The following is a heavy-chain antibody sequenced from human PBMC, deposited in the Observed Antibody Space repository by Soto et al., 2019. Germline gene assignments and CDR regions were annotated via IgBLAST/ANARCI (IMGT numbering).Heavy chain of an antibody. Sequence: GGSLRLSCAASGFTFSTYGIHWFRQAPGKGLEWVAIIWYDGSNKYYADSVKGRFTIPRDNSKNTLYLQMNSLRAEDTAVYYCARATGAGQGNYYYYGMDGWRRGTPVPVSS. J-gene: IGHJ6*01. CDR1: GFTFSTYG. V-gene: IGHV3-33*01. CDR2: IWYDGSNK. D-gene: IGHD6-19*01. CDR3: ARATGAGQGNYYYYGMDG.